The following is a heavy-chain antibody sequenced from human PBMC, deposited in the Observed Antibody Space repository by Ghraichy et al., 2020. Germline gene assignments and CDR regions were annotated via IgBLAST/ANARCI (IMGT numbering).Heavy chain of an antibody. V-gene: IGHV3-23*01. CDR1: GFTFSAYS. J-gene: IGHJ6*02. D-gene: IGHD3-22*01. CDR3: AKDETTLGKYYYTYGMDG. CDR2: ISATGTSP. Sequence: GGSLRLSCAATGFTFSAYSMSWVRQPPGKGLEWVSGISATGTSPDYAASVKGRFTISRDNSKNTLYLQMNSLRVEDTAVYYCAKDETTLGKYYYTYGMDGWGQGTTVTVSS.